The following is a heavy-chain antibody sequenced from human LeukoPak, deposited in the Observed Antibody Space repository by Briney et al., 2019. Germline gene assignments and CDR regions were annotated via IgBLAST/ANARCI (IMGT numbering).Heavy chain of an antibody. J-gene: IGHJ4*02. CDR2: IYSGGST. Sequence: PGGSLRLSCAASGFTVSSNYMSWVRQAPGKGLEGVSVIYSGGSTYYPDSVKGRFTISRDNSKNTLYLQMNSLRAEDTAVYYCARVRIQLWYYFDYWGQGTLVTVSS. V-gene: IGHV3-53*01. D-gene: IGHD5-18*01. CDR3: ARVRIQLWYYFDY. CDR1: GFTVSSNY.